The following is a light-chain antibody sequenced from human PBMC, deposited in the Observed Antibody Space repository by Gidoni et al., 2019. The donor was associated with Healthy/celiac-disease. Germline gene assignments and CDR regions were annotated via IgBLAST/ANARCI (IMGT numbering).Light chain of an antibody. CDR3: QQYNNWPPGT. CDR2: GAS. Sequence: SQSVSSNLAWYQQKPGQAPRLLIYGASTRATGIPARFSGSGSGTEFTLTISSLQSEDFAVYYCQQYNNWPPGTFXQXTKVXIK. CDR1: QSVSSN. J-gene: IGKJ1*01. V-gene: IGKV3-15*01.